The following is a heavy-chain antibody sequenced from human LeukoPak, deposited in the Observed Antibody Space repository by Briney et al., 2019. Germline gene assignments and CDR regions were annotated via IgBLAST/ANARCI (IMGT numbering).Heavy chain of an antibody. Sequence: GGSLRLSCAASGFTFSDFWVEWFRQAPGKGLEWVANINKDGSDKYYMDSVTGRFSISRDNAWNSLYLQMNSLRVEDTAVYYCARDRGYDSADHWGQGTLVTVSS. CDR2: INKDGSDK. D-gene: IGHD5-12*01. CDR1: GFTFSDFW. J-gene: IGHJ4*02. CDR3: ARDRGYDSADH. V-gene: IGHV3-7*01.